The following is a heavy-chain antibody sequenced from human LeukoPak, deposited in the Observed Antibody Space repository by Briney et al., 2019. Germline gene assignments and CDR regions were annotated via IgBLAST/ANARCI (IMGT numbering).Heavy chain of an antibody. CDR1: GYTFTTYD. J-gene: IGHJ2*01. CDR2: MNPNTGNT. CDR3: ARGPTYYDSSWGYFDL. Sequence: ASVKVSCKASGYTFTTYDINWVRQATGQGLEWLGWMNPNTGNTGYSQNFQGRVTMTRNTSISTAYMELTSLRSEDTAVYYCARGPTYYDSSWGYFDLWGRGTLVTVSS. V-gene: IGHV1-8*01. D-gene: IGHD3-22*01.